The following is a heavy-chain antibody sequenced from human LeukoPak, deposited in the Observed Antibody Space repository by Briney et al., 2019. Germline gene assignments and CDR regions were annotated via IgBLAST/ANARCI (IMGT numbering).Heavy chain of an antibody. J-gene: IGHJ5*02. Sequence: GASVKVSCKASGYTFTGNYMHWVRQAPGQGLEWMGWINPNSGGTNYAQKFQGRVTMTRDTSISTAYMELSRLRSDDTAVYYCARVEDVLLWFGETWGFLNPWGQGTLVTVSS. CDR2: INPNSGGT. V-gene: IGHV1-2*02. CDR3: ARVEDVLLWFGETWGFLNP. CDR1: GYTFTGNY. D-gene: IGHD3-10*01.